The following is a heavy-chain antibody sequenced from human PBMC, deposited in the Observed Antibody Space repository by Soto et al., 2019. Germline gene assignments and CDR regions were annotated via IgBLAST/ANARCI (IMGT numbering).Heavy chain of an antibody. V-gene: IGHV3-23*01. Sequence: EVQLLESGGGLVQPGGSLRLSCAASGFTFSSYAMSWVRQAPGKGLEWVSAISGRGGSTYYADSVKGRFTISRDNSKNTLYPQMNSLRAEDTAVYYCARVKYYDFWSDWGQGTLVTVSS. D-gene: IGHD3-3*01. CDR1: GFTFSSYA. J-gene: IGHJ4*02. CDR2: ISGRGGST. CDR3: ARVKYYDFWSD.